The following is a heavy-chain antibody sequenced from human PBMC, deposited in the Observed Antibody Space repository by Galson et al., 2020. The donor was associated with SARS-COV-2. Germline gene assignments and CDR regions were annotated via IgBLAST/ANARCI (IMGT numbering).Heavy chain of an antibody. CDR3: ARARRQQLVINWFDP. CDR1: GGSISSGGYY. V-gene: IGHV4-31*03. CDR2: IYYSGST. J-gene: IGHJ5*02. D-gene: IGHD6-13*01. Sequence: SETLSLTCTVSGGSISSGGYYWSWIRQHPGTGLEWIGYIYYSGSTYYNPSLKSRVTISVDTSKNQFSLKLSSVTAADTAVYYCARARRQQLVINWFDPWGQGTLVTVSS.